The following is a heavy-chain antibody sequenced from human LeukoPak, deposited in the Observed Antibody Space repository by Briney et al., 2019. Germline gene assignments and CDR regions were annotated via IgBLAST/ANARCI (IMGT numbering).Heavy chain of an antibody. CDR1: GYTFTSYG. J-gene: IGHJ3*02. D-gene: IGHD3-22*01. V-gene: IGHV1-18*01. CDR3: ARDDSRILQVWLLRGDDAFDI. Sequence: ASVKVSCKASGYTFTSYGISWVRQAPGQGLEWMGWISAYNGNTNYAQKLQGRVTMTTDTSTSTAYMELRSLRSDDTAVYYCARDDSRILQVWLLRGDDAFDIWGQGTMVTVSS. CDR2: ISAYNGNT.